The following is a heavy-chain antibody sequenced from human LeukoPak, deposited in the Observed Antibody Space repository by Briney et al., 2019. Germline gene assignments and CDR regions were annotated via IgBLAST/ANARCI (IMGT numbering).Heavy chain of an antibody. V-gene: IGHV4-59*12. CDR1: GGSISSYY. CDR2: IYYSGST. CDR3: ARRGRRKIVVVPAAPGYFDY. D-gene: IGHD2-2*01. J-gene: IGHJ4*02. Sequence: SETLSLTCTVSGGSISSYYWSWIRQPPGKGLEWIGYIYYSGSTNYNPSLKSRVTISVDTSKNQFSLKLSSVTAADTAVYYCARRGRRKIVVVPAAPGYFDYWGQGTLVTVSS.